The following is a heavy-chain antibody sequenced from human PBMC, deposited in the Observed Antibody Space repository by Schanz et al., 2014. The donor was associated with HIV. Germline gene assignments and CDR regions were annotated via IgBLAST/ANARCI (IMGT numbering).Heavy chain of an antibody. J-gene: IGHJ4*02. CDR3: ARVTMIRGNMFFDY. CDR1: GYSFTNYD. D-gene: IGHD3-10*01. V-gene: IGHV1-18*01. Sequence: QVQLVQSRGEVKKPGASVKVSCRASGYSFTNYDVSWVRQAPGQGLEWLGWISASNGHTNYAEKVQGRVTMTTDTSTSTAFMELRGLISDDTAVYYCARVTMIRGNMFFDYWGQGTLVTVSS. CDR2: ISASNGHT.